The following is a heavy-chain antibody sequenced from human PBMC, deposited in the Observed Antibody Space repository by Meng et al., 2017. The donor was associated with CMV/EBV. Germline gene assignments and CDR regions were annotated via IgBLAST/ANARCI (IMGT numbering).Heavy chain of an antibody. CDR2: IRSKANSYAT. V-gene: IGHV3-73*01. CDR1: GFTFSGSA. D-gene: IGHD4-11*01. Sequence: GESLKISCAASGFTFSGSAVHWVRQASGKGLEWVGRIRSKANSYATAYAASVKGRFTISRDDSKNTAYLQMNSLKTEDTAVYYCTRWVTTVTTFNSVRYYGMDVWGQGTTVTVSS. CDR3: TRWVTTVTTFNSVRYYGMDV. J-gene: IGHJ6*02.